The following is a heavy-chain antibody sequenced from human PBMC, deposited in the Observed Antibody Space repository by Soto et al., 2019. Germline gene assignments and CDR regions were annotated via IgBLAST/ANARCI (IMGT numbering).Heavy chain of an antibody. CDR1: GGSFSGFY. CDR2: INHIGIT. J-gene: IGHJ4*02. D-gene: IGHD2-15*01. V-gene: IGHV4-34*01. CDR3: TRGYALNWQTPHY. Sequence: QVQLQQWGAGLLKPSETLSLTCAISGGSFSGFYSTWIRQPPGKGLEWIGEINHIGITHYNPSLKGRVTIPLDTSKRQFSLNLSSVTAADTAVYYCTRGYALNWQTPHYWGQGALVTVSS.